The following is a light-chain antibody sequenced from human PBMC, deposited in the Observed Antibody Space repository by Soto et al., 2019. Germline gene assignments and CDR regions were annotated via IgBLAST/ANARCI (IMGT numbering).Light chain of an antibody. CDR1: QGISSY. V-gene: IGKV1-9*01. CDR3: QQLNSYPT. Sequence: DVQLTHSPSFLSASVGDRVTITCRASQGISSYLAWYQQKPGKAPKLLIYAASTLQSGVPSRFSGSGSGTDFTLTISSLQPEDFATYYCQQLNSYPTFGQGTRLEI. CDR2: AAS. J-gene: IGKJ5*01.